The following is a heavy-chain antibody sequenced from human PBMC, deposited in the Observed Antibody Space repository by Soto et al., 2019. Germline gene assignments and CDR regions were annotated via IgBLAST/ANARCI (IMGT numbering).Heavy chain of an antibody. CDR3: ARDGISRGSWDGAFDI. CDR1: GGSISSYY. J-gene: IGHJ3*02. Sequence: PSETLSLTCTVSGGSISSYYWSWIRQPPGKGLEWIGYIYYSGSTNYNPSLKSRVTISVDTSKNQFSLKLSSVTAADTAVYYCARDGISRGSWDGAFDIWGQGTMVTVSS. D-gene: IGHD1-26*01. CDR2: IYYSGST. V-gene: IGHV4-59*01.